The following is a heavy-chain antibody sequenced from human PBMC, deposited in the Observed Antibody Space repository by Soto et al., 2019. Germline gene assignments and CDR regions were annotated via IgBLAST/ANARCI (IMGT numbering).Heavy chain of an antibody. D-gene: IGHD6-6*01. V-gene: IGHV3-23*01. CDR2: ISGSGGST. Sequence: SGGSLRLSCAASGFTFSSYAMSWVRQAPGEGLEWVSAISGSGGSTYYADSVKGRFTISRDNSKNTLYLQMNSLRAEDTAVYYCAKSSSPRPGDFDYWGQGTLVTVSS. J-gene: IGHJ4*02. CDR3: AKSSSPRPGDFDY. CDR1: GFTFSSYA.